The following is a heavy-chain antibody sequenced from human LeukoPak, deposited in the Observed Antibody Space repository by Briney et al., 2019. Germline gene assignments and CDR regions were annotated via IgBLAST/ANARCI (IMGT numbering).Heavy chain of an antibody. V-gene: IGHV5-51*01. D-gene: IGHD2-15*01. Sequence: GESLKISCKGSGYSFTSYWIGWVRQMPGKGLEWMGIIYPGDSDTRYSPSFQGQVTISADKSISTAYLQWSSLKASDTAMYYCASTVGYCSGGSCYFDYWGQGTLVTVSS. CDR1: GYSFTSYW. CDR2: IYPGDSDT. J-gene: IGHJ4*02. CDR3: ASTVGYCSGGSCYFDY.